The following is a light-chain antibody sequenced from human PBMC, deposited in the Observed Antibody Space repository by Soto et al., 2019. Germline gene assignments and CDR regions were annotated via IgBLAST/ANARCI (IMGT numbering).Light chain of an antibody. Sequence: SYELPQPPSVSVAPGKTARITCGGSNIGSKSVHWYQQKPGQAPVLVIYYDSDRPSGIPERFSGSNAGNTATRTISRVEAGDEADYYCQVWDSSSDPYVFGTGTKLTAL. CDR1: NIGSKS. J-gene: IGLJ1*01. V-gene: IGLV3-21*04. CDR2: YDS. CDR3: QVWDSSSDPYV.